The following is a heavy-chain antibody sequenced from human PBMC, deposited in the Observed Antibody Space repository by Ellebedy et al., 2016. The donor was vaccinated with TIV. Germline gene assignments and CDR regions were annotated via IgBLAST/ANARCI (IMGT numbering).Heavy chain of an antibody. D-gene: IGHD1-1*01. CDR1: GFTLSSNY. Sequence: LSLTFAASGFTLSSNYMSWVHQAPGEGLEWVSVIYTGGSTYYPDSVKGRFTISRDSSKNTLYLQMNSLRADDTAVYYCASQHGIAWMEYYFDYWGQGTLVTVSS. CDR2: IYTGGST. CDR3: ASQHGIAWMEYYFDY. V-gene: IGHV3-53*01. J-gene: IGHJ4*02.